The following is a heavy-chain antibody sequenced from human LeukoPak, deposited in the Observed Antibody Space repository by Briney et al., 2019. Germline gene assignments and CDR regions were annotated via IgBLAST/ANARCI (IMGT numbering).Heavy chain of an antibody. Sequence: GASVKVSCKASGYTFTGYYMHWVRQAPGQGLEWMGWINPNSGGTNYAQKFQGRVTMTRDTSISTAYMGLSRLRSDDTAVYYCARVLMGYYYGMDVWGQGTTVTVSS. J-gene: IGHJ6*02. CDR2: INPNSGGT. CDR3: ARVLMGYYYGMDV. V-gene: IGHV1-2*02. D-gene: IGHD3-9*01. CDR1: GYTFTGYY.